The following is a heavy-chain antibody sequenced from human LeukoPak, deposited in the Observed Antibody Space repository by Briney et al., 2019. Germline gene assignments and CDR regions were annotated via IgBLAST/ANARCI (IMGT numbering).Heavy chain of an antibody. D-gene: IGHD3-3*01. CDR1: GYTFTGYY. CDR3: ARDRNDFWSGYNNWFDP. CDR2: INPNSGGT. J-gene: IGHJ5*02. V-gene: IGHV1-2*06. Sequence: GASVKVSCKASGYTFTGYYMHWVRQAPGQGLEWMGRINPNSGGTNYAQKFQGRVTMTRDTSISTAYMELSRLRSDDTAVYYCARDRNDFWSGYNNWFDPWGQGTLVTVSS.